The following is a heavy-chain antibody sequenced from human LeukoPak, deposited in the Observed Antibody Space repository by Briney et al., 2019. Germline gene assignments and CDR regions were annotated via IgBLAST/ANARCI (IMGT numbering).Heavy chain of an antibody. J-gene: IGHJ3*02. V-gene: IGHV3-21*01. CDR3: ARDAGPIGIDAFDI. CDR2: ISSSSSYI. CDR1: GFTFSSYG. Sequence: GGSLRLSCAASGFTFSSYGMSWVRQAPGKGLEWVSSISSSSSYIYYADSVKGRFTISRDNAKNSLYLQMNSLRAEDTAVYYCARDAGPIGIDAFDIWGQGTMVTVSS. D-gene: IGHD1-14*01.